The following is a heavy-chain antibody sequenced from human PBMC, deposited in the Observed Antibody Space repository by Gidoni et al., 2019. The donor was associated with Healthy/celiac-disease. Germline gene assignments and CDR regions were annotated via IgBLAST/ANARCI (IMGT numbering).Heavy chain of an antibody. D-gene: IGHD3-10*01. Sequence: QLQLQESGPGLVKPSETLSLTCTVSGGSISRSSYYWGWIRQPPGKGLEWIGSIYYSGSTYYNPSLKSRVTISVDTSKNQFSLKLSSVTAADTAVYYCARLIYGSGSGWFDPWGQGTLVTVSS. V-gene: IGHV4-39*01. CDR2: IYYSGST. CDR1: GGSISRSSYY. CDR3: ARLIYGSGSGWFDP. J-gene: IGHJ5*02.